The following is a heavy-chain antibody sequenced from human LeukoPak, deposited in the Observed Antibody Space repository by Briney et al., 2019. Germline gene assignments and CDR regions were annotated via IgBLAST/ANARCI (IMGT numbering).Heavy chain of an antibody. J-gene: IGHJ2*01. CDR3: ARMIAVVGTEYFDL. D-gene: IGHD6-13*01. V-gene: IGHV4-59*01. CDR1: GGSISTYY. Sequence: ASETLSLTCTVSGGSISTYYWNWIRQPPGKGLEWIGFIYYSGSTNYDPSLKSRVTISVDTSKNQFSLKLTSVTAADTAVYFCARMIAVVGTEYFDLWGRGTLVTVSS. CDR2: IYYSGST.